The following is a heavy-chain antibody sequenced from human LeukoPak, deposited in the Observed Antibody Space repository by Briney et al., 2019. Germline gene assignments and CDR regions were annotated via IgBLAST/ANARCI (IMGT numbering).Heavy chain of an antibody. D-gene: IGHD5-12*01. J-gene: IGHJ3*02. CDR2: INPNSGGT. CDR3: ARDGYSGYYRDAFDI. Sequence: ASVKVSCKASGYTFTGYYMHWVRQAPGQGLEWMGWINPNSGGTNYAQKFQGRVTMTRDTSISTAYMELSRLRSDDTAVYYCARDGYSGYYRDAFDIWGQGTMVTVSS. CDR1: GYTFTGYY. V-gene: IGHV1-2*02.